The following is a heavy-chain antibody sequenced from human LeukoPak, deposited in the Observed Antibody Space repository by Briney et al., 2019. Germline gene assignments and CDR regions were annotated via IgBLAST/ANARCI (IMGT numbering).Heavy chain of an antibody. D-gene: IGHD3-10*01. J-gene: IGHJ4*02. Sequence: GGSLGLPCAASGFTFSNYGMHWVRQAPGKGLEWLAVIWYDGSNKYYADSVKGRFTISRDNSKNTLYLQMNSLRAEDTAVYYCAGNYGPYYLDYWGQGTLVTVSS. V-gene: IGHV3-33*01. CDR1: GFTFSNYG. CDR3: AGNYGPYYLDY. CDR2: IWYDGSNK.